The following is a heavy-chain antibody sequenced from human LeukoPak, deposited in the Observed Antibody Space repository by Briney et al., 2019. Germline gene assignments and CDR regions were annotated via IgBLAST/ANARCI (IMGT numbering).Heavy chain of an antibody. D-gene: IGHD1-26*01. CDR2: TYYRSKWYN. CDR1: GDSVSSKSAA. CDR3: AREDEVGTTWSWFDP. V-gene: IGHV6-1*01. J-gene: IGHJ5*02. Sequence: SQTLSLTCAISGDSVSSKSAAWNWIRQSPSRGLEWLGRTYYRSKWYNDYAVSVKSRININPDTSKNQFSPQLNSVTPEDTAVYYCAREDEVGTTWSWFDPWGQGTPVTVSS.